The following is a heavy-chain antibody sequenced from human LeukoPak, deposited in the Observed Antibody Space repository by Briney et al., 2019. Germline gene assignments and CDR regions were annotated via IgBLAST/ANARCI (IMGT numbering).Heavy chain of an antibody. CDR2: IYYSGST. CDR1: GGSISSYY. Sequence: SETLSLTCTVSGGSISSYYWSWIRQPPGKGLEWIGYIYYSGSTNYNPSLKSRVTISVDTSKNQFSLKLSSVTAADTAVYYCARHLTGTRSFDYWGQGTLVTVSS. CDR3: ARHLTGTRSFDY. D-gene: IGHD1-7*01. V-gene: IGHV4-59*01. J-gene: IGHJ4*02.